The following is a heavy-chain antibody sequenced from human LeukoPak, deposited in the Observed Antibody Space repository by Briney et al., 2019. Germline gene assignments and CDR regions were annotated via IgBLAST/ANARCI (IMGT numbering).Heavy chain of an antibody. Sequence: PGGSLRLSCTGSGFTFSNYGMSRVRQAPGKGLEWVSGTSGGGESTYYIDSVKGRFIITRDNSKKTLYLQMNSLRAEDTAVYYCARWDPTTPKFDYWGQGTLVIVSS. CDR1: GFTFSNYG. CDR2: TSGGGEST. D-gene: IGHD5-24*01. V-gene: IGHV3-23*01. J-gene: IGHJ4*02. CDR3: ARWDPTTPKFDY.